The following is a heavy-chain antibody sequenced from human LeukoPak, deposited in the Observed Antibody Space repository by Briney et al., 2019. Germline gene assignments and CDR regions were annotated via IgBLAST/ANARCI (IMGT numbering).Heavy chain of an antibody. CDR2: INHSGST. CDR1: GGSFSGYY. CDR3: ASLTMIVVP. Sequence: SETLSLTCAVYGGSFSGYYWSWIRQPPGKGLEWIGEINHSGSTNYNPSLKSRVTISVDTSKNQFSLKLSSVTAADTAVYYCASLTMIVVPWGQGTLVTVSS. V-gene: IGHV4-34*01. D-gene: IGHD3-22*01. J-gene: IGHJ5*02.